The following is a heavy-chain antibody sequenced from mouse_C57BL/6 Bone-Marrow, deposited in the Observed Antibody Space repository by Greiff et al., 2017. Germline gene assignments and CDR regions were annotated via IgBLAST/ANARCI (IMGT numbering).Heavy chain of an antibody. CDR1: GYTFTSYW. V-gene: IGHV1-74*01. CDR3: EIETEVTRYGYFDV. CDR2: IHPSDSDT. J-gene: IGHJ1*03. Sequence: QVQLQQPGAELVKPGASVKVSCKASGYTFTSYWMHWVKQRPGQGLEWIGRIHPSDSDTNYNQKFKGKATLPVDKSSSPAYMQLGSLTSEDSAVEVCEIETEVTRYGYFDVWGTGTTLTVSS. D-gene: IGHD2-3*01.